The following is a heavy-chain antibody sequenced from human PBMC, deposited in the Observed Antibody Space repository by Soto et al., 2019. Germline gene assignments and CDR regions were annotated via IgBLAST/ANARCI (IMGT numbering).Heavy chain of an antibody. D-gene: IGHD3-10*01. Sequence: EVQLLESGGGLEQPGGSLRLSCAASGFTFSSYAMSWVRQAPGKGLAWVSGISGSDGGIYYADSVKGRFTISRDNSKNVLYLQMNSLRAEDTAIYYCARRIRYVSGSHYFDYWGQGTLVTVSS. CDR1: GFTFSSYA. V-gene: IGHV3-23*01. CDR2: ISGSDGGI. J-gene: IGHJ4*02. CDR3: ARRIRYVSGSHYFDY.